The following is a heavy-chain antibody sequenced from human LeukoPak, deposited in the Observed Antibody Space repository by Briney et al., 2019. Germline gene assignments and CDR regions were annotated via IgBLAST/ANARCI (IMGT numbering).Heavy chain of an antibody. Sequence: SETLSLTCTVSGVSISSYSWTWIRQTPGKGLEWIGYISYTGSTNYNPSLKSRVSISVDTSKSQVSLRLTSVTAADTAVYYCATVDTTMGKDSWGQGALVTVSS. V-gene: IGHV4-59*08. CDR2: ISYTGST. CDR3: ATVDTTMGKDS. J-gene: IGHJ4*02. CDR1: GVSISSYS. D-gene: IGHD5-18*01.